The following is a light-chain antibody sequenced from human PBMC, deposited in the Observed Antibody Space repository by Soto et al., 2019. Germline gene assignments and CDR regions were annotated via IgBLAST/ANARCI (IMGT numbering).Light chain of an antibody. J-gene: IGLJ1*01. V-gene: IGLV2-11*01. Sequence: QSVLTQPRSASGSPGQSITISCTGTSSDVGGYNYVSWYQQHPAKAPKLIIFDVSKRPSGVPNRFSGSKSGNTASLTISGLRAEDEADYYCCSYAGSSTPYVFGTGTKLTVL. CDR1: SSDVGGYNY. CDR3: CSYAGSSTPYV. CDR2: DVS.